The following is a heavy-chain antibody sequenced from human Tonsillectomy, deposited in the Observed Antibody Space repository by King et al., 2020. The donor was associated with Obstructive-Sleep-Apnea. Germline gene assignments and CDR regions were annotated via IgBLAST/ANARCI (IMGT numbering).Heavy chain of an antibody. CDR3: ASGEVYYGDYDY. CDR1: GGSFSVYS. CDR2: INHSGSA. V-gene: IGHV4-34*01. Sequence: VQLQQWGAGLLKPSETLSLTCAVYGGSFSVYSLSWIRQPPGKGLEWIGEINHSGSATYNPSLKNRVTIPVDTSKNQFSLKLSSVTAADTAVYYCASGEVYYGDYDYWGQGTLVTVSS. J-gene: IGHJ4*02. D-gene: IGHD4-17*01.